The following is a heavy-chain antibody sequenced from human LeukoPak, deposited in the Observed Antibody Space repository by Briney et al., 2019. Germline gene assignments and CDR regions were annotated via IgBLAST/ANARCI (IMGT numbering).Heavy chain of an antibody. CDR1: GFTFDDYG. CDR2: INWNGGST. Sequence: GGSLRLSCAASGFTFDDYGMSWVRQAPGKGLEWVSGINWNGGSTGYADSVKGRFIISRDNAKNSLYLQMNSLRAEDTTLYYCARWSRYSSSSGLVYFDYWGQGTLVTVSS. CDR3: ARWSRYSSSSGLVYFDY. D-gene: IGHD6-6*01. J-gene: IGHJ4*02. V-gene: IGHV3-20*04.